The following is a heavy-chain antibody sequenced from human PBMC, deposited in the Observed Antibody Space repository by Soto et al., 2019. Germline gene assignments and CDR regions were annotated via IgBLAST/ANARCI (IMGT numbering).Heavy chain of an antibody. CDR1: GASISSDIR. J-gene: IGHJ6*02. V-gene: IGHV4-4*02. CDR3: AKKVPAALRLYYFFGLDV. Sequence: ASETLSLTCAVSGASISSDIRWTWVRQPPGEGLEWIGEISQSGTTKYNPSLASRVTISVDKSRNQFSLRLTSMTAADTAVYYCAKKVPAALRLYYFFGLDVWGQGTTVTVSS. D-gene: IGHD2-15*01. CDR2: ISQSGTT.